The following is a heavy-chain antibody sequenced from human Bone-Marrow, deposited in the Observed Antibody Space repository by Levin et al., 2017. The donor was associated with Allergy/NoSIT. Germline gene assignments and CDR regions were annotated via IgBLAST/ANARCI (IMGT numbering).Heavy chain of an antibody. V-gene: IGHV3-7*01. CDR1: GFTFSVHW. CDR3: ARGVSFAFDN. J-gene: IGHJ4*02. CDR2: INKDGTEE. Sequence: ASVKVSCAASGFTFSVHWMNWVRQTPGKGLEWVAKINKDGTEEYYVESVKGRFTISRDNAQNSLFLQMNNLRVEDTALYYCARGVSFAFDNWGQGTLVTVSS.